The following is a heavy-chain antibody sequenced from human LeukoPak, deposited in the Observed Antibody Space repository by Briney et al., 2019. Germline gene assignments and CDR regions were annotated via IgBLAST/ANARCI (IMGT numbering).Heavy chain of an antibody. CDR2: MTSSRYI. Sequence: GGSLRLSCAASGFSLKTYNMNWVRQAPGKGLEWVSSMTSSRYIYYADSVKGRFTISRDDANNLVYLQIHSLRAEDTAIYYCTRDQFFDYDNDDAFDVWGQGTKVIVSS. CDR3: TRDQFFDYDNDDAFDV. CDR1: GFSLKTYN. V-gene: IGHV3-21*04. J-gene: IGHJ3*01. D-gene: IGHD3-22*01.